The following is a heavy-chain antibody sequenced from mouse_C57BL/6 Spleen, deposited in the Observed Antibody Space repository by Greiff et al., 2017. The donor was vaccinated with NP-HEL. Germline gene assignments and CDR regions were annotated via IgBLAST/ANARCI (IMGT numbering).Heavy chain of an antibody. D-gene: IGHD2-1*01. J-gene: IGHJ4*01. CDR1: GYTFTSYW. CDR3: ARRGYGNYGAMDY. CDR2: IDPSDSET. Sequence: VQLQQSGAELVRPGSSVKLSCKASGYTFTSYWMHWVKQRPIQGLEWIGNIDPSDSETHYNQKFKDKATLTVDKSSSTAYMQLSSLTSEDSAVYYCARRGYGNYGAMDYWGQGTSVTVSS. V-gene: IGHV1-52*01.